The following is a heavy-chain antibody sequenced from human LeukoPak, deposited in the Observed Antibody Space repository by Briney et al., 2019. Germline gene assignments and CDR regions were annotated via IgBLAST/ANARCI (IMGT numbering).Heavy chain of an antibody. D-gene: IGHD1-26*01. CDR3: AIDYCRSYGMDV. CDR2: IIPIFGTA. J-gene: IGHJ6*02. CDR1: GYTFTSYG. V-gene: IGHV1-69*13. Sequence: SVKVSCKASGYTFTSYGISWVRQAPGQGLEWMGGIIPIFGTANYAQKFQGRVTITADESTSTAYMELSSLRSEDTAVYYCAIDYCRSYGMDVWGQGTTVTVSS.